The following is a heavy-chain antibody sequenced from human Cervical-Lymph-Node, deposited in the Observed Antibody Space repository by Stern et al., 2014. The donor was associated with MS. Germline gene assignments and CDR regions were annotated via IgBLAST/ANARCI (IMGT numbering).Heavy chain of an antibody. CDR3: ARPWGMDV. Sequence: VQLVESGGGVLQPGRSLRLSCAASGFTFSNYGMHWVRQAPGKGLEWVAVIWYDGSSKYYADSVKGRFTISRDNSKNTLYLQMTSLRVEDTAVYYWARPWGMDVWGQGPTVTVSS. V-gene: IGHV3-33*01. CDR2: IWYDGSSK. J-gene: IGHJ6*02. CDR1: GFTFSNYG.